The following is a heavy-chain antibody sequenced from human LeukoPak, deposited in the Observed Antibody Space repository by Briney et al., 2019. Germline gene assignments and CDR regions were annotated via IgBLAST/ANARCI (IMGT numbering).Heavy chain of an antibody. CDR3: ARDLSTSRDGYNSLAFDI. Sequence: ASVKVSCEASGYTFTSYYMHWVRQAPGQGLEWMGIINPSGGSTSYAQKFQGRVTMTRDTSTSTVYMELSSLRSEDTAVYYCARDLSTSRDGYNSLAFDIWGQGTMVTVSS. V-gene: IGHV1-46*01. J-gene: IGHJ3*02. CDR2: INPSGGST. D-gene: IGHD5-24*01. CDR1: GYTFTSYY.